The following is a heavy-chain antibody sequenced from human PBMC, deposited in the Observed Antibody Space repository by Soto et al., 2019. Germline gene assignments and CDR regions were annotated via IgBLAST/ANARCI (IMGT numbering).Heavy chain of an antibody. D-gene: IGHD2-2*01. CDR1: GSSSSCYY. Sequence: FETLSLTYSLSGSSSSCYYWSWNRQPPGKGLEWIGYIYYSGSTNYNPSLKSRVTISVDTSKNQFSLKLSSVTAADTAVYYCARGAAYCSSTSCYPHGEFDPWGQGTLVTVSS. J-gene: IGHJ5*02. CDR3: ARGAAYCSSTSCYPHGEFDP. CDR2: IYYSGST. V-gene: IGHV4-59*01.